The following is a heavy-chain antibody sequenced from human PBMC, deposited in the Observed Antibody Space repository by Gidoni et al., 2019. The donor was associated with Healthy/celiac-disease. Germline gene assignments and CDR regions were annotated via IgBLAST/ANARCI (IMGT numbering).Heavy chain of an antibody. CDR2: IKQDGSEK. V-gene: IGHV3-7*01. CDR1: GFTFSSYW. CDR3: PRDRTRYNWNYGRFDP. D-gene: IGHD1-7*01. J-gene: IGHJ5*02. Sequence: QPGGSLRLSCAASGFTFSSYWMSWVRQAPGKGLEWVANIKQDGSEKYYVDSVKGRFTISRDNAKNSLYLQMNSLRAEDTAVYYCPRDRTRYNWNYGRFDPWGQGTLVTVSS.